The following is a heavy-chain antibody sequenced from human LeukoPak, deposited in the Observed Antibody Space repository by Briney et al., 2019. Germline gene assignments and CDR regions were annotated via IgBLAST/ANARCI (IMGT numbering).Heavy chain of an antibody. CDR3: AKDVLRWAFDY. Sequence: GGSPRLSCAASGFTFSKTAMAWVGQAPGRGLELVSGFGGTGDIHYADSVRGRFTISRDNSKGILYLQMDSLRAEDTAVYYCAKDVLRWAFDYWGQGTLVTVSS. D-gene: IGHD3-16*01. CDR1: GFTFSKTA. V-gene: IGHV3-23*01. J-gene: IGHJ4*02. CDR2: FGGTGDI.